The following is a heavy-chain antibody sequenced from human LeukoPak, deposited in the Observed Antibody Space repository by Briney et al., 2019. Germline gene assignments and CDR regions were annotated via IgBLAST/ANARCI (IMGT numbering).Heavy chain of an antibody. CDR3: AKAPTNWDSGY. J-gene: IGHJ4*02. CDR2: ISGSGGST. D-gene: IGHD7-27*01. Sequence: PGGSLRLSCAASGFTFSNYAMSWVRQAPGKGLEWVSVISGSGGSTYYADSVKGRFTISRDNSKNTLYLQMNSLRAEDTAVYSCAKAPTNWDSGYWGQGTLVTVSS. V-gene: IGHV3-23*01. CDR1: GFTFSNYA.